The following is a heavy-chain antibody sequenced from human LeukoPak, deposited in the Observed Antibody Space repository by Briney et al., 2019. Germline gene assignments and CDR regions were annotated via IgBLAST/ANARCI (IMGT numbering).Heavy chain of an antibody. V-gene: IGHV1-2*02. D-gene: IGHD6-13*01. Sequence: APVKVSCKASGYTFSGYYMHWVRQAPGQGLEWMGWINPNSGGTKYAQKFQGRVTMPRDTSIRTAYMELRRLRSDDAAVYYCAREIAAARPYYFDYWGQGTLVTVSS. J-gene: IGHJ4*02. CDR2: INPNSGGT. CDR1: GYTFSGYY. CDR3: AREIAAARPYYFDY.